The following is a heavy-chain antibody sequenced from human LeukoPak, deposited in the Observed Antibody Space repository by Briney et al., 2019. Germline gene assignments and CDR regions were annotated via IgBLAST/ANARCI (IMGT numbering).Heavy chain of an antibody. J-gene: IGHJ4*02. CDR3: ARGPSKDY. CDR1: GGSISSGTYY. Sequence: PSQTLSLTCTFSGGSISSGTYYWTWIRQSAGKGLEWIGRISTSGSTSYNPSLKSRVTISRDTSKNQFSLKLSSVTAADTAVYYCARGPSKDYWGQGTLVTVSP. CDR2: ISTSGST. V-gene: IGHV4-61*02. D-gene: IGHD2/OR15-2a*01.